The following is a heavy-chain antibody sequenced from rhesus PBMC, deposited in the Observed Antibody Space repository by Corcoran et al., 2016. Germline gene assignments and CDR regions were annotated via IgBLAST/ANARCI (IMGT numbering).Heavy chain of an antibody. CDR2: IYPGDSDT. V-gene: IGHV5S1*01. D-gene: IGHD3-28*01. CDR1: GHSFTTSW. J-gene: IGHJ1*01. Sequence: EVQLVQSGAEGKRPGEALRISCKTSGHSFTTSWVSGVRQLPGKGLGWMGSIYPGDSDTRYNPSFQGHVTISADKSISTTYLQWSSLKASDTATYYCAKVDYYYDSGYPRPEYFEFWGQGALVTVSS. CDR3: AKVDYYYDSGYPRPEYFEF.